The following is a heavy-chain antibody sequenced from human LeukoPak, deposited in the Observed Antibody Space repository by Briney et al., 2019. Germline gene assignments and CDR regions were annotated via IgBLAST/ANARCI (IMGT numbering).Heavy chain of an antibody. D-gene: IGHD2-21*02. Sequence: GGSLRLSCAASGFTFSSYAMSWVRQAPGKGLEWVSSLSGSDGGTYYADSVKGRFTISRDNSKNTLYLHMNSLRAEDTAIYYCAKEGDRYYHYYMDVWGEGTTVTVSS. J-gene: IGHJ6*03. V-gene: IGHV3-23*01. CDR1: GFTFSSYA. CDR2: LSGSDGGT. CDR3: AKEGDRYYHYYMDV.